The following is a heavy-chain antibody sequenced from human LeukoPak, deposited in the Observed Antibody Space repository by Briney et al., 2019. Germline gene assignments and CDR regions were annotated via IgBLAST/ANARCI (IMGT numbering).Heavy chain of an antibody. V-gene: IGHV3-30*18. Sequence: GGSLRLSCAASGFTFSTYGMQWVRQAPGKGLEWVATISYDGSNEFYGDSVKGRFTISRDNSKDTVYLQLNSLRAEDTAVYYCAKDSRSLPYCFDFWGQGTLVTVSS. CDR2: ISYDGSNE. CDR3: AKDSRSLPYCFDF. J-gene: IGHJ4*02. CDR1: GFTFSTYG.